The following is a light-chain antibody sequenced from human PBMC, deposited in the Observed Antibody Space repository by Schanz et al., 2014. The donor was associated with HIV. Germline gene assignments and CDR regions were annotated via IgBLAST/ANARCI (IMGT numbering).Light chain of an antibody. CDR2: EVT. CDR1: SSDVGSYDL. CDR3: CSYAGSNTFI. Sequence: QSALTQPASVSGSPGQSITISCTGTSSDVGSYDLVSWYQQHPGKAPKLMISEVTKRPSGFSNRFSGSKSGNTASLTISGLQTEDEADYYCCSYAGSNTFIFGGGTKVTVL. V-gene: IGLV2-23*02. J-gene: IGLJ2*01.